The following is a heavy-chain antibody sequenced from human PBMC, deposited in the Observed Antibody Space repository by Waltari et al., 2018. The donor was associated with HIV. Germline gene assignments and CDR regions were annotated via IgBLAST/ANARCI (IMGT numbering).Heavy chain of an antibody. CDR2: IYDSGST. CDR3: ARGAVYSSDPNDAFDA. CDR1: GGSISSGGYY. J-gene: IGHJ3*01. D-gene: IGHD4-4*01. V-gene: IGHV4-31*03. Sequence: QVQLQESGPGLVKPSQTLSLTCTVSGGSISSGGYYWSWIRQHPGKGLAWIGYIYDSGSTYYNPSLMSRGTISGDTSKNQFSLKLSSVTAADTAIYFCARGAVYSSDPNDAFDAWGRGTLITVSS.